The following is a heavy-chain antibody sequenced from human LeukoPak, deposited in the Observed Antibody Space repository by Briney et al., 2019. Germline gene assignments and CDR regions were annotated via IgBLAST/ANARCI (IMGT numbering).Heavy chain of an antibody. CDR2: ISYDGSNK. J-gene: IGHJ4*02. CDR3: ARNNILTGYYIGY. Sequence: PGGSLRLSCAASGFTFSSYAMHWVRQAPGKGLEWVAVISYDGSNKYYADSVKGRFTISRDNSKNTLYLQMNSLRAEDTAVYYCARNNILTGYYIGYWGQGTLVTVSS. CDR1: GFTFSSYA. V-gene: IGHV3-30-3*01. D-gene: IGHD3-9*01.